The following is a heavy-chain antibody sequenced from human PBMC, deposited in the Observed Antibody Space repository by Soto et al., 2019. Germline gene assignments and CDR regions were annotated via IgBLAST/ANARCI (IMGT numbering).Heavy chain of an antibody. J-gene: IGHJ3*02. V-gene: IGHV3-11*01. CDR2: LSRSGGKI. D-gene: IGHD6-19*01. Sequence: QVQLVESGGGLGQPGGSLRLSCAASGFTFGDYEMSWIRQAPGKGLEWVAFLSRSGGKIYYADSVRGRFSISRDNAKNSLYLQMTSLGVEDTAAYFCASSSGWYESDAFDIWGRGTMVTVS. CDR1: GFTFGDYE. CDR3: ASSSGWYESDAFDI.